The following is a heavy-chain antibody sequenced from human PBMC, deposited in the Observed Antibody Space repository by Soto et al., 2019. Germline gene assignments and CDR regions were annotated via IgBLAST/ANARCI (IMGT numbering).Heavy chain of an antibody. J-gene: IGHJ4*02. V-gene: IGHV4-30-2*01. CDR1: GDTISTGGYT. D-gene: IGHD1-26*01. CDR2: TYHSGNP. CDR3: ARDGDSGSTSGSFDY. Sequence: SETLSLTCDVSGDTISTGGYTWAWIRQPPGKALEWIGHTYHSGNPYYNPSLKSRVIISVDRSKNQFSLKVRSVTAADTAVYYCARDGDSGSTSGSFDYWGQGTLVTVSS.